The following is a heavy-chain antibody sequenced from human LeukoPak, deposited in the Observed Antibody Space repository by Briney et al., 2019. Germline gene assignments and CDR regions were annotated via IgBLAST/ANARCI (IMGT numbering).Heavy chain of an antibody. J-gene: IGHJ4*02. CDR1: GYTFTGYY. D-gene: IGHD1-26*01. Sequence: GASVKVSCKASGYTFTGYYMHWVRQAPGQGLEWMGWISAYNGNTNYAQKLQGRVTMTTDTSTSTAYMELRSLRSDDTAVYYCARAAWSSGIFDYWGQGTLVTVSS. CDR3: ARAAWSSGIFDY. V-gene: IGHV1-18*04. CDR2: ISAYNGNT.